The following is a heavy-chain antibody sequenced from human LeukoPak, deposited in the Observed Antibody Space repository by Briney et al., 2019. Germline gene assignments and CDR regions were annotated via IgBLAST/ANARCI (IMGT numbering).Heavy chain of an antibody. J-gene: IGHJ5*02. CDR3: ARDNRSDYRRALWFDP. CDR1: GYTFTSYY. D-gene: IGHD4-11*01. Sequence: ASVTVSCKASGYTFTSYYMHWVRQAPGQGLEWMGIINLSGGSTSYAQKFQGRVTMTRDTSTSTVYMELSSLRSEDTAVYYCARDNRSDYRRALWFDPWGQGTLVTVSS. CDR2: INLSGGST. V-gene: IGHV1-46*01.